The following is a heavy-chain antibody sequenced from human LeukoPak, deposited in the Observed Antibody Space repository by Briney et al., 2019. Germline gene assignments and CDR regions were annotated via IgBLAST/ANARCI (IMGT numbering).Heavy chain of an antibody. D-gene: IGHD2-2*01. Sequence: PGGSLRLSCAASGFTFSSYSMNWVRQAPGKGLEWVSSISSSSSYIFYADSVKGRFTISRDNAKNSLHLQMNSLRAEDTAVYYCARGSTSTTYHFDNWGQGTLVTVSS. CDR1: GFTFSSYS. J-gene: IGHJ4*02. CDR2: ISSSSSYI. V-gene: IGHV3-21*01. CDR3: ARGSTSTTYHFDN.